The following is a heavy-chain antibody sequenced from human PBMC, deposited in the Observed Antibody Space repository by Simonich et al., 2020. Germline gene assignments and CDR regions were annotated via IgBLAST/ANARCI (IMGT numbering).Heavy chain of an antibody. CDR1: GLTFSSYW. CDR3: ACLGTGDAFDI. J-gene: IGHJ3*02. V-gene: IGHV3-7*01. Sequence: EVQLVESGGGLVQPGWSLRLSCAASGLTFSSYWMSLVRQAPGKGLEWVANIKQDGSEKYYVDSVKGRFTISRDNAKNSLYLQMNSLRAEDTAVYYCACLGTGDAFDIWGQGTMVTVSS. D-gene: IGHD3-9*01. CDR2: IKQDGSEK.